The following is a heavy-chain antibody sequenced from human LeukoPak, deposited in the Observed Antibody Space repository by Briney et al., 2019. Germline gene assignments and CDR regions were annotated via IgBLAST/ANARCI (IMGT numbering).Heavy chain of an antibody. Sequence: PGESLRLSCAASGFSVSSNYMSWVRQAPGKGLEWVSVINSGGTTYYADSVKGRFTISRDNVKNTLFLQMNSLRAEDAAVYYCAREVRYCGGDCHDAFDIWGHGTMVTVSS. CDR3: AREVRYCGGDCHDAFDI. CDR2: INSGGTT. J-gene: IGHJ3*02. CDR1: GFSVSSNY. D-gene: IGHD2-21*02. V-gene: IGHV3-53*01.